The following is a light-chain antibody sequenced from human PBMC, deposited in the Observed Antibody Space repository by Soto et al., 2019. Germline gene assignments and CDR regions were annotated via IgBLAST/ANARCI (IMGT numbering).Light chain of an antibody. CDR2: GAS. CDR1: QSVRSD. Sequence: VVMTQSPATLSVSPGETVTLSCSASQSVRSDLAWYQQRPGQAPRLLIYGASSRAADIPARFSGSGSGTDFTLTISSLQSEDFAVYHCQQYNTWPPWTFGQGTKVEI. CDR3: QQYNTWPPWT. V-gene: IGKV3-15*01. J-gene: IGKJ1*01.